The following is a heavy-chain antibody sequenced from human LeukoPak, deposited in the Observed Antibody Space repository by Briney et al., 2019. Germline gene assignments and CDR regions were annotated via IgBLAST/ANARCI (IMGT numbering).Heavy chain of an antibody. J-gene: IGHJ4*02. V-gene: IGHV4-34*01. D-gene: IGHD3-3*01. CDR3: ARDFTR. CDR2: ISHSGSI. CDR1: GGSFSGYY. Sequence: SETLSLTCAVYGGSFSGYYWIWIRQPPGKGLEWIGEISHSGSINYNPSLKSRVIISVDTSKNQFSLKLSSVTAADTAVYYCARDFTRWGQGTLVTASS.